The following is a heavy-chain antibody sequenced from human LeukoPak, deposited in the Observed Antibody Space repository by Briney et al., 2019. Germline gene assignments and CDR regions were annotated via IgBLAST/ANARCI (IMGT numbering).Heavy chain of an antibody. J-gene: IGHJ4*02. Sequence: GGSLRLSCAASGFTFSTYWMHWVRQARGKGLVWVSRINTDGSSTNYADSVKGRFTIFRDNAKNTLYLQMNSLRAEDTAVYYCARYRSTTGTVNFDYWGQGTLVTVSS. CDR2: INTDGSST. CDR1: GFTFSTYW. V-gene: IGHV3-74*01. CDR3: ARYRSTTGTVNFDY. D-gene: IGHD1-1*01.